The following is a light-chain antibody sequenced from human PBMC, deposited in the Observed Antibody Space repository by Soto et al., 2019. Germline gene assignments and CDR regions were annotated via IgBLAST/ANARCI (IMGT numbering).Light chain of an antibody. J-gene: IGLJ2*01. CDR2: EVT. CDR1: SSDVGGYNY. CDR3: SSYTSTNHVV. V-gene: IGLV2-14*01. Sequence: QSVLTQPASVSGSPGQSITISCTVTSSDVGGYNYVSWYQQHPGKAPKLVIYEVTKRPSGVSNRFSGSKSGNTASLTISGLQAEDETDYYCSSYTSTNHVVFGGGTQLTVL.